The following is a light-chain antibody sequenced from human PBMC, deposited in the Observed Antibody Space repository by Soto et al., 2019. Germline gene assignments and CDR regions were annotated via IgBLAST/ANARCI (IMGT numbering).Light chain of an antibody. CDR3: QQYGSSPWT. CDR2: GAS. J-gene: IGKJ1*01. Sequence: EIVLTQSPGTLSLSPGERATLSCRASQSVRSSYLAWYQQKPGQAPRLLIYGASSRATGIPDRFSGSGSGTAFTLTISRLEPEDSAVYYCQQYGSSPWTFGQGTKVEIK. CDR1: QSVRSSY. V-gene: IGKV3-20*01.